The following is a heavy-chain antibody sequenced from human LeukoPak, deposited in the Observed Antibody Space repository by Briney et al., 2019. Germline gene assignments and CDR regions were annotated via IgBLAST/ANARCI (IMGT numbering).Heavy chain of an antibody. D-gene: IGHD3-22*01. V-gene: IGHV3-48*01. CDR2: ISSSSSTI. CDR3: ARGWYYDSSGDAFDI. CDR1: GFTFSSYS. J-gene: IGHJ3*02. Sequence: GGSLGLSCAASGFTFSSYSMNWVRQAPGKGLEWVSYISSSSSTIYYADSVKGRFTISRDNDKNSLYLQMNSLRAEDTAVYYCARGWYYDSSGDAFDIWGQGTMVTVSS.